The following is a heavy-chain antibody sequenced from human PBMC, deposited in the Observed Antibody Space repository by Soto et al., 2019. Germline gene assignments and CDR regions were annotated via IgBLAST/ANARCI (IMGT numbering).Heavy chain of an antibody. CDR3: AVTDIYYYYGMDG. V-gene: IGHV4-59*01. J-gene: IGHJ6*02. D-gene: IGHD2-21*02. Sequence: SETLSLTCTVSGGSISSYYWSWIRQPPGKGLEWIGYIYYSGSTNYNPSLKSRVTISVDTSKNQFSLKLSSVTAADTAVYYCAVTDIYYYYGMDGWGQGTTVTVSS. CDR2: IYYSGST. CDR1: GGSISSYY.